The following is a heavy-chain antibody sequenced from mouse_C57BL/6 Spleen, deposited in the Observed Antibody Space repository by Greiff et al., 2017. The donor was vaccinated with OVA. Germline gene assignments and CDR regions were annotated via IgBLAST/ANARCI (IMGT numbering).Heavy chain of an antibody. J-gene: IGHJ2*01. V-gene: IGHV3-6*01. CDR3: TRGPYFDY. CDR2: ISYAGSN. CDR1: GYSITSGYY. Sequence: EVQLVESGPGLVKPSQSLSLPCSVTGYSITSGYYWYWIRTLPGNNLEWLGYISYAGSNNYNPSHKNRISLTRDTSKNQFFLKLNSVTTEDTATYYCTRGPYFDYWGQGTTLTVSS.